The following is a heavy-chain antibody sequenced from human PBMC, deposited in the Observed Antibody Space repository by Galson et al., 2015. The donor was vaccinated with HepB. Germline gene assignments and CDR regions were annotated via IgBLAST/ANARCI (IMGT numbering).Heavy chain of an antibody. CDR2: IDPSDSYT. Sequence: QSGAEVKKPGESLKISCKGSGYNLTNYWIGWVRQMPGKGLEWMGRIDPSDSYTSYSPSFQGHVTISADKSISTAYLQCGSLRASDTAMYYCARHWELRGGLDFWGLGTLVTVSS. J-gene: IGHJ4*02. V-gene: IGHV5-10-1*01. D-gene: IGHD1-26*01. CDR1: GYNLTNYW. CDR3: ARHWELRGGLDF.